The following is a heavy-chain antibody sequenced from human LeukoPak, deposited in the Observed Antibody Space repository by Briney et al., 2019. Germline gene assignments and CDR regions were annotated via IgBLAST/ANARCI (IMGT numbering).Heavy chain of an antibody. Sequence: PGGSLRLSCAASGFTFSSYGMSWVRQAPGKGLEWVSAISGSGGSTYYADSVKGRFTISRDNSKNTLYLQMKSLRAEAMAVCYGARGGYYNILTNFRSRISGFDYWGQGTLVTVSS. CDR1: GFTFSSYG. D-gene: IGHD3-9*01. V-gene: IGHV3-23*01. CDR2: ISGSGGST. CDR3: ARGGYYNILTNFRSRISGFDY. J-gene: IGHJ4*02.